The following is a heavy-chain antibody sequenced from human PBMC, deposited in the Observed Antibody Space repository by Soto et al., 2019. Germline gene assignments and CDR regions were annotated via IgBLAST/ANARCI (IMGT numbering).Heavy chain of an antibody. V-gene: IGHV6-1*01. CDR1: GDTVSSNSVA. CDR2: TYYRSRWYS. Sequence: SQTLSLTCVGSGDTVSSNSVAWNWVRQSPSRGLEWLGRTYYRSRWYSDYAVSVRSRIDINADTSKNQVSLQLSSVTPEDTAVYYCARSEEDSDYYYYGMDVWRQGTTVTVSS. J-gene: IGHJ6*02. D-gene: IGHD2-15*01. CDR3: ARSEEDSDYYYYGMDV.